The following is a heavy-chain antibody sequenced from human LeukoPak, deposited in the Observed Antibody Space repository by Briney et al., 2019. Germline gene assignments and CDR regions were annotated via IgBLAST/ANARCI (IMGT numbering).Heavy chain of an antibody. CDR2: IYYSGST. CDR3: ASFKAQQLVSGGYDAFDI. CDR1: GGSISSYY. D-gene: IGHD6-13*01. J-gene: IGHJ3*02. Sequence: SETLSLTCTVSGGSISSYYWSWIRQPPGKGLEWIGYIYYSGSTNYNPSLKSRVTISVDTSKNQFSLKLSSVTAADTAVYYCASFKAQQLVSGGYDAFDIWGQGTMVTVSS. V-gene: IGHV4-59*01.